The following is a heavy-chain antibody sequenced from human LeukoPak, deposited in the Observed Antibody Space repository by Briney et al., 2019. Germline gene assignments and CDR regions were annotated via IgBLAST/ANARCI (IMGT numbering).Heavy chain of an antibody. CDR3: AREGMYSSGWYTY. Sequence: AGSLRLSCAASGFTFSNYNMNWVRLAPGKGLEWVSSISSSSTYIYYADSVKGRFTISRDNAKNSLYLQMNSLRAGDTAVYYCAREGMYSSGWYTYWGQGTLVTVSS. CDR2: ISSSSTYI. CDR1: GFTFSNYN. D-gene: IGHD6-19*01. J-gene: IGHJ4*02. V-gene: IGHV3-21*01.